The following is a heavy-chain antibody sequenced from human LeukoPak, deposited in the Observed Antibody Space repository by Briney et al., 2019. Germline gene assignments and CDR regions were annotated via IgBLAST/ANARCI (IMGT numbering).Heavy chain of an antibody. J-gene: IGHJ4*02. CDR1: GGSITRGGYF. CDR3: ARDRGGPYSNSPDPFDF. V-gene: IGHV4-30-2*01. CDR2: IYPPGTT. D-gene: IGHD4-11*01. Sequence: SETLSLTCTVSGGSITRGGYFWSWIRQPRGKGLEWIGYIYPPGTTYYNPSLKSRVAMSVDTSKNQFSLNLASVTAADTAVYYCARDRGGPYSNSPDPFDFWGQGTLVTVSS.